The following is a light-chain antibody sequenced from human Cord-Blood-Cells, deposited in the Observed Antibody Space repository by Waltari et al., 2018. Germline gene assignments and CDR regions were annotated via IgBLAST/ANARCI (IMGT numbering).Light chain of an antibody. CDR2: WAS. CDR3: QQYYSTPGT. CDR1: QSVLYSPNHKNY. V-gene: IGKV4-1*01. J-gene: IGKJ1*01. Sequence: DLVMTQPPVSLAVYLRETAPRNRTSSQSVLYSPNHKNYLAWYQQKPGQPPKLLIYWASTRESGVPDRFSGSGSGTDFTLTISSLQAEDVAVYYCQQYYSTPGTFGQGTKVEIK.